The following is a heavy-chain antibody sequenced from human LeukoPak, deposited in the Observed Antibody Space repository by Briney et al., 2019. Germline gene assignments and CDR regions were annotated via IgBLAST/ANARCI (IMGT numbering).Heavy chain of an antibody. J-gene: IGHJ6*02. D-gene: IGHD2-2*02. CDR3: ARGGYCSSTSCYTQPYYYGMDV. CDR2: INHSGST. V-gene: IGHV4-34*01. Sequence: TSETLSLTCAVYGGSFSGYYWSWIRQPPGKGLEWIGDINHSGSTNYNPSLKSRVPISVDTSKNQFSLKLSSVTAADTAVYYCARGGYCSSTSCYTQPYYYGMDVWGQGTTVTVSS. CDR1: GGSFSGYY.